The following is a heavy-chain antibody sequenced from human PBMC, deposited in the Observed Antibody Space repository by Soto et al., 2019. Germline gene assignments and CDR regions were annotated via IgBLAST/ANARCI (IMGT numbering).Heavy chain of an antibody. CDR1: GFTFRSYG. D-gene: IGHD3-3*01. CDR2: ISGSGGST. Sequence: PGGSLRLSCAASGFTFRSYGMHWARQAPGKGLEWVSAISGSGGSTYYADSVKGRFTISRDNSKNTLYLQMNSLRAEDTAVYYCAKSDSYYDFWSGFGVDYWGQGTLVTVSS. CDR3: AKSDSYYDFWSGFGVDY. V-gene: IGHV3-23*01. J-gene: IGHJ4*02.